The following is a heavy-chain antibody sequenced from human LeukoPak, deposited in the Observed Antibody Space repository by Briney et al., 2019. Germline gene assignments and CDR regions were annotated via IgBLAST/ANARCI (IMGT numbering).Heavy chain of an antibody. CDR2: IYYSGST. CDR1: GGSISSYY. D-gene: IGHD6-19*01. Sequence: PSETLSLTCTVSGGSISSYYWSWIRQPPGKGLEWIGYIYYSGSTNYNPSLKSRVTISVDTSKNQFSLKLSSVTAADTAVYYCARAMRQWLVPDAFDIWGQGTMATVSS. J-gene: IGHJ3*02. V-gene: IGHV4-59*01. CDR3: ARAMRQWLVPDAFDI.